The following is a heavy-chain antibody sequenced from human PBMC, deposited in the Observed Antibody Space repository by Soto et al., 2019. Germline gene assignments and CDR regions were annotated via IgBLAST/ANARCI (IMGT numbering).Heavy chain of an antibody. CDR1: GFTFSSYE. CDR2: ISSSGSTI. CDR3: ARESSSGWSYYGMDV. V-gene: IGHV3-48*03. J-gene: IGHJ6*02. D-gene: IGHD6-19*01. Sequence: EVQLVESGGGLVQPGGSLRLSCAASGFTFSSYEMNWVRQAPGKGLEWVSYISSSGSTIYYADSVNGRFTISRDNAKNSLYLQMNSLRAEDTAVYYCARESSSGWSYYGMDVWGQGTTVTVSS.